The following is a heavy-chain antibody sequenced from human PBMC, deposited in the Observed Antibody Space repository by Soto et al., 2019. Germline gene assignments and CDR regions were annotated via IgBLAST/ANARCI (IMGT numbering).Heavy chain of an antibody. CDR3: ARDASYYDILTGYFDP. CDR1: GFTFSSYW. Sequence: GGSLRLSCAASGFTFSSYWMSWVRQAPGKGLEWVANIKQDGSEKYYVDSVKGRFTISRDNAKNSLYLQMNSLRAEDTAVYYCARDASYYDILTGYFDPWGQGTLVTVSS. J-gene: IGHJ5*02. CDR2: IKQDGSEK. D-gene: IGHD3-9*01. V-gene: IGHV3-7*05.